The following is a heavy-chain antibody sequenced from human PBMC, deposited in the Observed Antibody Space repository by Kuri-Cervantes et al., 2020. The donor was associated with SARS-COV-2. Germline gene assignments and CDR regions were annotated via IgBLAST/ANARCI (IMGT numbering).Heavy chain of an antibody. CDR1: RFRFSSYD. V-gene: IGHV3-23*01. D-gene: IGHD5-24*01. Sequence: GESLKISCAASRFRFSSYDMAWVRQAPGKGLEWVSGISGSGGTTYYADSLKGRFTISRDNSKNTLYLQMNSLRVEDTAVYYCASVSTMGVSLDWGQGTLVTVSS. J-gene: IGHJ4*02. CDR2: ISGSGGTT. CDR3: ASVSTMGVSLD.